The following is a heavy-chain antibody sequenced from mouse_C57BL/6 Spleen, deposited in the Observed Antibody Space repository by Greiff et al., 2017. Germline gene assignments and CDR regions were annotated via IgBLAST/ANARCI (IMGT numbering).Heavy chain of an antibody. Sequence: VQLQQSGPELVKPGASVKISCKASGYAFSSSWMNWVKQRPGKGLEWIGRIYPGDGDTNYNGKFKGKATLTAAKSSSTAYMQLSSLTSEDSAVYFCAREGHYGSSPAWFAYWGQGTLVTVSA. V-gene: IGHV1-82*01. CDR3: AREGHYGSSPAWFAY. D-gene: IGHD1-1*01. J-gene: IGHJ3*01. CDR2: IYPGDGDT. CDR1: GYAFSSSW.